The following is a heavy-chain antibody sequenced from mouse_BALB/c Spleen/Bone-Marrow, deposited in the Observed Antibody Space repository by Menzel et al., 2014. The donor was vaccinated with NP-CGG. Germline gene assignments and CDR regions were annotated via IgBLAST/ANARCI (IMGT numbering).Heavy chain of an antibody. J-gene: IGHJ1*01. CDR3: ARQEFAIYWYFDV. D-gene: IGHD1-3*01. V-gene: IGHV14-3*02. CDR2: IDPANGNT. Sequence: EVHLQQSGAELVKPGASVKLSCSASGFNIKDTYMHWVKPRPEQGLEWIGRIDPANGNTKYDPKFQDKATITADTSSNTVDLQLSSLTFEDTAVYYCARQEFAIYWYFDVWGAGTTVTVSS. CDR1: GFNIKDTY.